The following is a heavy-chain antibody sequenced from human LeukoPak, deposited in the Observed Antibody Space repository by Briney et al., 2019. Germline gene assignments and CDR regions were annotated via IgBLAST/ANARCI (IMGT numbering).Heavy chain of an antibody. CDR2: IYSGGST. CDR1: GGSISSGGYY. CDR3: ASGPYSSSSLEY. D-gene: IGHD6-6*01. Sequence: ETLSLTCTVSGGSISSGGYYMSWVRQAPGKGLEWVSVIYSGGSTNYADSVKGRFTISRDNSKNTLYLQMNSLRAEDTAVYYCASGPYSSSSLEYWGQGTLVTVSS. V-gene: IGHV3-53*01. J-gene: IGHJ4*02.